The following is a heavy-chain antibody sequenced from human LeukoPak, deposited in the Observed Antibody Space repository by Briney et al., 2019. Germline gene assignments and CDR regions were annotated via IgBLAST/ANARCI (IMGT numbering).Heavy chain of an antibody. CDR1: GGTFSSYA. CDR3: ARDRTRELDAFDI. CDR2: IIPIFGTA. D-gene: IGHD1-7*01. Sequence: SVKVSCKASGGTFSSYAISWVRQAPGQGLEWMGGIIPIFGTANYAQKFQGRVTITTDESTSTAYMELSSLRSEDTAVYYCARDRTRELDAFDIWGQGTMVTVSS. V-gene: IGHV1-69*05. J-gene: IGHJ3*02.